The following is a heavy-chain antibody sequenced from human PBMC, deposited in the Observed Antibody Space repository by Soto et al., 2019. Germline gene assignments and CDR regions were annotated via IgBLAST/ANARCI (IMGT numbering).Heavy chain of an antibody. D-gene: IGHD4-17*01. Sequence: GESLKISCKASGYSFPSYWIGWVRQMPGKGLEWMGIIYPGDSDTRYSPSFQGQVTISANKSISTAYLQWSSLKASDTAMYYCASSYGVYYFDYWGQGTLVTVSS. CDR3: ASSYGVYYFDY. V-gene: IGHV5-51*01. J-gene: IGHJ4*02. CDR1: GYSFPSYW. CDR2: IYPGDSDT.